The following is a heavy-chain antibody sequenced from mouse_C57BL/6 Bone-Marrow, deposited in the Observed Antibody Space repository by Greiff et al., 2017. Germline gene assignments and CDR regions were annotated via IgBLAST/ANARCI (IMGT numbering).Heavy chain of an antibody. D-gene: IGHD2-4*01. CDR3: ARHVNYYEYDAYYYAMDY. CDR2: ISSGGSYT. Sequence: VQGVESGGDLVKPGGSLKLSCAASGFTFSSYGMSWVRPTPDKRLVWVATISSGGSYTYYPDRAKGRFTIDCDNAKNTLYLQMSSLKSEDTAMYYCARHVNYYEYDAYYYAMDYWGKGTSVTVSA. V-gene: IGHV5-6*01. CDR1: GFTFSSYG. J-gene: IGHJ4*01.